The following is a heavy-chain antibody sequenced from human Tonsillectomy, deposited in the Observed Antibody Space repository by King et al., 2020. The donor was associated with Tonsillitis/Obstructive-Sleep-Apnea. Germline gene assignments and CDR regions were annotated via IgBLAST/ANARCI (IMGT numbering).Heavy chain of an antibody. CDR2: IKQDGSEK. Sequence: QLVQSGGGLVQPGGSLRLSCAASGFTFSSYWMSWVRQAPGKGLEWVANIKQDGSEKYYVDSMKGRFTISRDNAKNSLYLQMNTLRAEDTAVYYCARGLEYSRSILGYWGQGTLVTVSS. J-gene: IGHJ4*02. V-gene: IGHV3-7*03. D-gene: IGHD6-6*01. CDR3: ARGLEYSRSILGY. CDR1: GFTFSSYW.